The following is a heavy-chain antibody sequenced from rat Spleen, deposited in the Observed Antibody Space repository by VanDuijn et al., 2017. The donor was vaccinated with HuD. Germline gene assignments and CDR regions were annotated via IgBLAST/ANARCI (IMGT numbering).Heavy chain of an antibody. V-gene: IGHV2S12*01. CDR2: ISSGGST. CDR1: GFSLISNG. J-gene: IGHJ1*01. Sequence: QVQLKESGPGLVQPSQTLSLTCTVSGFSLISNGVSWVRQPPGKGLEWIAAISSGGSTYFNSVLKSRLSISRDTSKSQVFLKMSSLHTEDTATYYCVRDRYNWYFDFWGPGIMVTVSS. CDR3: VRDRYNWYFDF.